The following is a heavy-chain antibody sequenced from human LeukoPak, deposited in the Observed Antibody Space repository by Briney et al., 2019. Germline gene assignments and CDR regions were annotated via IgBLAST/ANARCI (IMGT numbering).Heavy chain of an antibody. CDR3: ARDGVHQGGYYSYYMDV. J-gene: IGHJ6*03. CDR2: IHYSGTN. V-gene: IGHV4-59*11. CDR1: GGSISSHY. Sequence: TSETLSLTCTVSGGSISSHYWSWIRQPPGKGLEWRGYIHYSGTNNYNPSLKSRVTISVDTSKKQFSLKVSSVTAADTAVYYCARDGVHQGGYYSYYMDVWGKGTTVTVSS. D-gene: IGHD2-8*01.